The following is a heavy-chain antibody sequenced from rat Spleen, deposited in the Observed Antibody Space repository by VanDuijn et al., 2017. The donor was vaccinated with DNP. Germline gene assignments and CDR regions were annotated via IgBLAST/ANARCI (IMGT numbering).Heavy chain of an antibody. CDR3: ARPDY. J-gene: IGHJ2*01. CDR1: GFTFSDYN. Sequence: EVQLVESGGDLVQPGRSLKLSCAASGFTFSDYNMAWVRQAPKKGLEWVATISYDGTSTYYRDSVKGRFTISRDNAKSTLYLHMDSLTSEDTATYYCARPDYWGQGVMVTVSS. CDR2: ISYDGTST. V-gene: IGHV5-7*01.